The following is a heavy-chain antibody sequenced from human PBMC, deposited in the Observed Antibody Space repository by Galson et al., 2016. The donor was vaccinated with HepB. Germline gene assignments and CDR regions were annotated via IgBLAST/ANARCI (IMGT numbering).Heavy chain of an antibody. D-gene: IGHD4/OR15-4a*01. CDR1: GFFFSGRA. CDR2: ITRSGATT. CDR3: ARDDYSGGRGSPDY. Sequence: SLRLSCAASGFFFSGRAMSWVRQAPGKGLEWVSGITRSGATTGYAASVKGRFTISRDNSNNTLYLQMNSMTTEDTAVYYCARDDYSGGRGSPDYWGQGPLVTVSS. V-gene: IGHV3-23*01. J-gene: IGHJ4*02.